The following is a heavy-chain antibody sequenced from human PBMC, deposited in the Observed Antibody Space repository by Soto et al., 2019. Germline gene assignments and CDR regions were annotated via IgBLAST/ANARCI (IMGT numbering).Heavy chain of an antibody. D-gene: IGHD5-12*01. CDR3: ARVWVTTISNYYYYGMDV. CDR1: GGSFSGYD. CDR2: INHSGST. V-gene: IGHV4-34*01. Sequence: SETLSLTCAVYGGSFSGYDWSWIRQPPGKGLEWIGEINHSGSTNYNPSLKSRVTISVDTSKNRFSLKLSSVTAADTAVYYCARVWVTTISNYYYYGMDVWGQGTTVTVSS. J-gene: IGHJ6*02.